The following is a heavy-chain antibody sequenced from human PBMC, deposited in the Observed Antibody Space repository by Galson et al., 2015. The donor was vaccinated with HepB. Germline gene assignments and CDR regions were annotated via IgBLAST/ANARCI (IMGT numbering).Heavy chain of an antibody. CDR2: IIPIFGTA. Sequence: SVKVSCKASGGSFSSSAISWVRQAPGQGLEWMGGIIPIFGTADYAQKFQGRVKITAHESTTTAYMELSSLRSEDTAVYYCARDPEVVPAANPPDYYNFYAMDVWGQGTTVTVS. V-gene: IGHV1-69*13. D-gene: IGHD2-2*01. CDR3: ARDPEVVPAANPPDYYNFYAMDV. CDR1: GGSFSSSA. J-gene: IGHJ6*02.